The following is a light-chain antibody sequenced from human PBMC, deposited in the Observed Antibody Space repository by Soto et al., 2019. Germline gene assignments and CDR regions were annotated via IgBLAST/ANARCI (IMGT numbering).Light chain of an antibody. CDR1: QSISSW. CDR2: KAS. Sequence: DIQMTQSPSTLSASVGDRVTITCRASQSISSWLAWYQQKPGTAPKLLIYKASTLESGVPSRFSGIRSGTEFTLTVSSLQPDDFAAYYCQQYNDSCPYTLGQGTKVDIK. J-gene: IGKJ2*01. CDR3: QQYNDSCPYT. V-gene: IGKV1-5*03.